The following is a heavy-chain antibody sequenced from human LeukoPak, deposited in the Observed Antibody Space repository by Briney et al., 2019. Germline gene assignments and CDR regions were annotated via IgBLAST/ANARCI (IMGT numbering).Heavy chain of an antibody. CDR2: VIPIFATA. V-gene: IGHV1-69*01. CDR1: GGTFSSYA. D-gene: IGHD5-24*01. Sequence: SVKVSCKASGGTFSSYAISWVRQAPGQGLEWMGGVIPIFATANYAQKFQGRVTITADESTSTAYMELSSLRAEDTAVYYCASEIRDGYNVVYGYWGQGTLVTVSS. J-gene: IGHJ4*02. CDR3: ASEIRDGYNVVYGY.